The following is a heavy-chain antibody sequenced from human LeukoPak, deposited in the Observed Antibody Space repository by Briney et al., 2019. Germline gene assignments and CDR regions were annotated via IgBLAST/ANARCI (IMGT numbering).Heavy chain of an antibody. V-gene: IGHV1-69-2*01. CDR2: VDPEDGET. CDR1: GYTFTDYY. D-gene: IGHD6-25*01. Sequence: ASVRVSCKVSGYTFTDYYMHWVQQAPGKGLEWMGLVDPEDGETIYAEKFQGRVTITADTSTDTAYMELSSLRSEDTAVYYCATEAATLAFDYWGQGTLVTVSS. J-gene: IGHJ4*02. CDR3: ATEAATLAFDY.